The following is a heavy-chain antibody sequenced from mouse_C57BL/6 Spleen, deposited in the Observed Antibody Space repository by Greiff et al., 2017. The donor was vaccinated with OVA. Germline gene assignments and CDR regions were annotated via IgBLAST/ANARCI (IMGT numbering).Heavy chain of an antibody. CDR2: IYPGDGDT. CDR3: AREGVWFAD. CDR1: GYAFSSSW. J-gene: IGHJ3*01. V-gene: IGHV1-82*01. Sequence: QVQLQQSGPELVKPGASVKISCKASGYAFSSSWMNWVKQRPGKGLEWIGRIYPGDGDTNYNGKFKGKATLTADKSSSTAYMQLSSLTSEDSAVDVCAREGVWFADWGQGTLVTVSA.